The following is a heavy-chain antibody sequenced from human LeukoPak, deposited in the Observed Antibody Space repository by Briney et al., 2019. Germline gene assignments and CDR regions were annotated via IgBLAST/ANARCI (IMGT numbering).Heavy chain of an antibody. CDR1: GYTFTGYY. Sequence: ASVKVSCKASGYTFTGYYMHWVRQAPGQGLEWMGWINPNSGGTNYAQKFQGRVTITADESTSTAYMELSSLRSEDTAVYYCARGGPSGSYSFDYWGQGTLVSVSS. D-gene: IGHD1-26*01. V-gene: IGHV1-2*02. CDR2: INPNSGGT. CDR3: ARGGPSGSYSFDY. J-gene: IGHJ4*02.